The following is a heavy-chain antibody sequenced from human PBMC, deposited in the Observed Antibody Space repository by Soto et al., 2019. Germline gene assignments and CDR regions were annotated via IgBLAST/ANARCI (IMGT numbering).Heavy chain of an antibody. J-gene: IGHJ6*02. CDR2: IKPNSGST. CDR3: ARQPKDIVVVPAALTPYYYYYGMDV. CDR1: GYIFTDYY. D-gene: IGHD2-2*01. Sequence: ASVKVSCKASGYIFTDYYMHWVRQAPGQGLEWMGWIKPNSGSTNYAQKFQGRVTMTRDTSISTAYMELSSLRSEDTAVYYCARQPKDIVVVPAALTPYYYYYGMDVWGQGTTVTVSS. V-gene: IGHV1-2*02.